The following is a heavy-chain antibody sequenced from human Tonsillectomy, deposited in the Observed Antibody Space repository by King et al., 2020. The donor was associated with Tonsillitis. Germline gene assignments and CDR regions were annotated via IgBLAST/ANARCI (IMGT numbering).Heavy chain of an antibody. CDR1: GGTFSSYA. V-gene: IGHV1-69*09. CDR3: ARDTGFYCGGDCYHGGWFDP. CDR2: IIPILGIA. Sequence: QLVQSGAEVKKPGSSVKVSCKASGGTFSSYAISWVRQAPGQGLEWMGRIIPILGIANYAQKFQGRVTITADKSTSTAYMELSSLRSEDTAVYYCARDTGFYCGGDCYHGGWFDPWGQGTLVTVSS. J-gene: IGHJ5*02. D-gene: IGHD2-21*02.